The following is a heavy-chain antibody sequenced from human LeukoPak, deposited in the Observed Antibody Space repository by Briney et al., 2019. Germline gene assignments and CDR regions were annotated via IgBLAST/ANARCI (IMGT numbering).Heavy chain of an antibody. Sequence: PSEILSLTCAVYGGSFSGYYWSWIRQPPGKGLEWIGEINHSGSTNYNPSLTSRVTISVDTSKNQFSLKLSSVTAADTAVYYCARGYYYDSSGYYHDYWGQGTLVTVSS. D-gene: IGHD3-22*01. V-gene: IGHV4-34*01. CDR3: ARGYYYDSSGYYHDY. CDR1: GGSFSGYY. CDR2: INHSGST. J-gene: IGHJ4*02.